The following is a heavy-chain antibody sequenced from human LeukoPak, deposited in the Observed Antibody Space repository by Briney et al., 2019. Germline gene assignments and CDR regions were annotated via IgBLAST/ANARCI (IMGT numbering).Heavy chain of an antibody. CDR2: INTNTGNP. CDR3: ARVRRIAVAGHWFDP. Sequence: ASVKVSCKASGGTFSSYAISWVRQAPGQGLEWMGWINTNTGNPTYAQGFTGRFVFSLDTSVSTAYLQISSLKAEDTAVYYCARVRRIAVAGHWFDPWGQGTLVTVSS. CDR1: GGTFSSYA. V-gene: IGHV7-4-1*02. D-gene: IGHD6-19*01. J-gene: IGHJ5*02.